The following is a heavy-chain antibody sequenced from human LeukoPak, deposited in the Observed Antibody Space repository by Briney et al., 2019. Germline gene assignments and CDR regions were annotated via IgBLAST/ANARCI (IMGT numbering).Heavy chain of an antibody. CDR1: GFTFSSYS. CDR2: ISSSSSYI. J-gene: IGHJ6*02. D-gene: IGHD3-10*01. V-gene: IGHV3-21*01. CDR3: ARDLLAPHTYYDGSGLVSSYGMDV. Sequence: AGSLSLSCAASGFTFSSYSMNWVRQAPGKGLEWVSSISSSSSYIYYADSVKGRFTISRDNAKNSLYLQMNSLRAEHTAVYYCARDLLAPHTYYDGSGLVSSYGMDVWGQGTTVTVSS.